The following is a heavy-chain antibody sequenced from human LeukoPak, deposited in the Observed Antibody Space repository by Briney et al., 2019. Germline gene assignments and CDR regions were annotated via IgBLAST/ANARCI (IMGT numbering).Heavy chain of an antibody. CDR2: ISWNSGSI. CDR3: AKTFSSSWSYGAFDI. CDR1: GFTFDDYA. J-gene: IGHJ3*02. V-gene: IGHV3-9*01. Sequence: GGSLRLSCAASGFTFDDYAMHWVRQAPGKGLEWVSGISWNSGSIGYADSVKGRFTISRDNAKNSLYLQMNSLRAEDTALYYCAKTFSSSWSYGAFDIWGQGTMVTVSS. D-gene: IGHD6-13*01.